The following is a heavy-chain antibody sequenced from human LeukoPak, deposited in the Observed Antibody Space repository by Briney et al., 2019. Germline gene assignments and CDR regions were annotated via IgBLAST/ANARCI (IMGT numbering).Heavy chain of an antibody. D-gene: IGHD2-15*01. Sequence: PSETLSLTCTVSGVSIRSHYWIWIRQPPGKGLEGVGDISYSGSTNYNPALKSRVTISVDTSKNQFSLRLTSVTAADTAVYYCARDGEGDEGWDYWGQGTLVTVSS. CDR2: ISYSGST. V-gene: IGHV4-59*11. J-gene: IGHJ4*02. CDR3: ARDGEGDEGWDY. CDR1: GVSIRSHY.